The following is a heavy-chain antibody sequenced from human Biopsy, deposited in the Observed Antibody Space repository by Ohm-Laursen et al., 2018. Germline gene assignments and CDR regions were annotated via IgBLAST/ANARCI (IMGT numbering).Heavy chain of an antibody. Sequence: GTLSLTCRVSGGSISSSYWSWIRQPAGKGLEWIGRIYSSGSTNYSPSLKSRVTISIDKSKNQFFLKLSSVTAEDTAVYYCARDDAVTVIRGLYYWGQGALVAVSS. D-gene: IGHD2-21*02. V-gene: IGHV4-4*07. J-gene: IGHJ4*02. CDR1: GGSISSSY. CDR3: ARDDAVTVIRGLYY. CDR2: IYSSGST.